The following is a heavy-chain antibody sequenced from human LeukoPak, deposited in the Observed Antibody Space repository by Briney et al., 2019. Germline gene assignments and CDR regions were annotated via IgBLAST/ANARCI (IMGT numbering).Heavy chain of an antibody. CDR1: GGFISSGSYY. V-gene: IGHV4-61*02. J-gene: IGHJ5*02. D-gene: IGHD3-22*01. CDR2: IYTSGST. CDR3: ARDSRGRIDP. Sequence: SETLSLTCTVSGGFISSGSYYWSWIRQPAGKGLEWIGRIYTSGSTNYNPSLKSRVTISVDTSKNQFSLKLSSVTAADTAVYYCARDSRGRIDPWGQGTLVTVSS.